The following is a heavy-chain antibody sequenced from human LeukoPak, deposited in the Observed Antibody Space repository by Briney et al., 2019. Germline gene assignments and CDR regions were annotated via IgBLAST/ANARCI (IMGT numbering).Heavy chain of an antibody. Sequence: GGSLRLSCVVSGFTFSSYWMSWVRQAPGKGLEWVAKINQYGTEKYYVDSVKGRFTISRDNSKNMLYLQMNSLRAEDTAVYYCAKRVGGVNNFDYWGQGTLVTVSS. J-gene: IGHJ4*02. D-gene: IGHD3-16*01. V-gene: IGHV3-7*05. CDR1: GFTFSSYW. CDR2: INQYGTEK. CDR3: AKRVGGVNNFDY.